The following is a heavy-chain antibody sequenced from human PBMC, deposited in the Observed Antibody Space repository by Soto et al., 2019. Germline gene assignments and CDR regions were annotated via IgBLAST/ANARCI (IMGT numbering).Heavy chain of an antibody. J-gene: IGHJ3*02. D-gene: IGHD3-10*01. Sequence: EVQLVESGGGLVQPGGSLRLSCAASGFIFRIYDMNWVRQAPGKGLEWVSYISPTSSNIYYADSVKGRFTISRDNAKNSLFLQMNSLRAEDTAVYYCARRTGSYYAFDIWGRGTMVTASS. V-gene: IGHV3-48*01. CDR3: ARRTGSYYAFDI. CDR2: ISPTSSNI. CDR1: GFIFRIYD.